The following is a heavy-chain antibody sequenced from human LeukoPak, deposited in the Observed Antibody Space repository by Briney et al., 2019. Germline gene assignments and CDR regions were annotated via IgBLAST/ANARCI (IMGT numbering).Heavy chain of an antibody. J-gene: IGHJ4*02. CDR3: ARVPSVGAGYNYPFDY. D-gene: IGHD5-24*01. Sequence: ASVKVSCKASGYTITSYGISWVRQAPGRGLEWMGWISAYNGNTNYAQKLQGRVTMTTDTSTSTAYMELRSLRSEDTAVYYCARVPSVGAGYNYPFDYWGQGTLVTVSS. CDR2: ISAYNGNT. V-gene: IGHV1-18*01. CDR1: GYTITSYG.